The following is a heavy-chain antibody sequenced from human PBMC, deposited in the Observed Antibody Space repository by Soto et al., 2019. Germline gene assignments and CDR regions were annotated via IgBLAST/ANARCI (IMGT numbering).Heavy chain of an antibody. CDR1: GYTFTTYG. V-gene: IGHV1-18*01. D-gene: IGHD3-16*01. Sequence: QVQLVQSGAEVRKPGASVKVSCKASGYTFTTYGISWVRQAPGQGLEWMGWISGYKGPTKYAQKFQAGVTITTDTSTSTVYMDLRSLRSDATAVYYCAREGEMPYYYYGLDVWGQGTTVTVSS. CDR2: ISGYKGPT. J-gene: IGHJ6*02. CDR3: AREGEMPYYYYGLDV.